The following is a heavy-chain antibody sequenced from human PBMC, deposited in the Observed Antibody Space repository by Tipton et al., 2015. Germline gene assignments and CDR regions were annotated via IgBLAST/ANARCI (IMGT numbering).Heavy chain of an antibody. V-gene: IGHV4-59*01. CDR1: SDSINKYY. D-gene: IGHD5-24*01. CDR2: IQYSGGT. Sequence: GLVKPSETLSLTCTASSDSINKYYWSWIRQPPGKELQWIGYIQYSGGTNYNPSLESRVSMSVDTSKTQFFLNLTSVTAADTAVYFCARDLEHGMDVWGQGTTVTVS. CDR3: ARDLEHGMDV. J-gene: IGHJ6*02.